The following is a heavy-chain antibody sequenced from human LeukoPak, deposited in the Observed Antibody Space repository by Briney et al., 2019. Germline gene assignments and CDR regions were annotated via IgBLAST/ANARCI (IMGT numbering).Heavy chain of an antibody. CDR3: ARHQWHYYYYMGV. V-gene: IGHV4-39*01. D-gene: IGHD6-19*01. CDR2: IYYSGDT. Sequence: SETPSLTCTVSGGSISSSSYYWGWIRQPPGKGLEWIGSIYYSGDTYYNPSLKSRRVTISVDTSKNQFSLRLSSVTAADTAAYYCARHQWHYYYYMGVWGKGSTVTVSS. J-gene: IGHJ6*03. CDR1: GGSISSSSYY.